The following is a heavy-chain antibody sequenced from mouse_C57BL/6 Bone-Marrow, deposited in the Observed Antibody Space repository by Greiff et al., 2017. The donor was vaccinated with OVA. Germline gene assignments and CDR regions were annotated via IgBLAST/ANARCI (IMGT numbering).Heavy chain of an antibody. J-gene: IGHJ2*01. Sequence: EVQLQQSGPVLVKPGASVKMSCKASGYTFTDYYMNWVKQSHGKSLEWIGVINPYNGGTSYNQKFKGKATLTVDKSSSTAYMELNSLTSEDSAVYYCARSYYYGSSDYWGQGTTLTVSS. CDR3: ARSYYYGSSDY. V-gene: IGHV1-19*01. CDR2: INPYNGGT. CDR1: GYTFTDYY. D-gene: IGHD1-1*01.